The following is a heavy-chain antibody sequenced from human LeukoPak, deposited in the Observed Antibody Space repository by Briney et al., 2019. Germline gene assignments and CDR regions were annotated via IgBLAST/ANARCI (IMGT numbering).Heavy chain of an antibody. V-gene: IGHV3-30*04. CDR3: ARAGLFDI. Sequence: PGRSLRLSCAASGFTFSSYAMHWFRQAPGKGLEWVAVISYDGSNKYYADSVKGRFTISRDNSKNTLYLQMNSLRAEDTAVYYCARAGLFDIWGQGTMVTVSS. CDR1: GFTFSSYA. CDR2: ISYDGSNK. J-gene: IGHJ3*02.